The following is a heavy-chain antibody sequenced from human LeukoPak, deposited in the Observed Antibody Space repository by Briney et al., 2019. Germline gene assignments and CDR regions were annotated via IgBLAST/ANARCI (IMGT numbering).Heavy chain of an antibody. CDR3: AAISGSYPPWEFDY. J-gene: IGHJ4*02. V-gene: IGHV1-58*02. D-gene: IGHD1-26*01. Sequence: ASVKVPCKASGFTFTSSAMQWVRQARGQRLEWIGWIVVGSGNTNYAQKFQERVTITRDMSTSTAYMELSSLRSEDTAVYYCAAISGSYPPWEFDYWGQGTLVTVSS. CDR2: IVVGSGNT. CDR1: GFTFTSSA.